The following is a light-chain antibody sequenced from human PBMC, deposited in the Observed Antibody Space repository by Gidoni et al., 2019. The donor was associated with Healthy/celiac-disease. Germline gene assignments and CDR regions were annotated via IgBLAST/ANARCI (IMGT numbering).Light chain of an antibody. Sequence: DIQMTHSPSSVSVSVGDSVTISCRASQSIGVWLAWYQQRPGNASNLLIYSASILHRGVPSRFSGAGSGTHFTLTISSLQPEDVGTYFCLQADSFPLTFGQGTRLEI. CDR2: SAS. J-gene: IGKJ5*01. V-gene: IGKV1-12*01. CDR1: QSIGVW. CDR3: LQADSFPLT.